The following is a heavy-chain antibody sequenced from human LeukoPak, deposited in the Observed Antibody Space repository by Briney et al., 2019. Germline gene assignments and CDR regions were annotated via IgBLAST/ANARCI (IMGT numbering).Heavy chain of an antibody. J-gene: IGHJ4*02. CDR1: GLTVNNMY. V-gene: IGHV3-72*01. Sequence: PGGSLRLSCAASGLTVNNMYMTWVRQTPGKGLEWVGRTRKKANNYTTEYAASTKGRFTISRDDLKNSLYLQMNSLKTEDTAVYYCARVCCSSSNYYAFDYWGQGTLVTVSS. CDR3: ARVCCSSSNYYAFDY. D-gene: IGHD2-2*01. CDR2: TRKKANNYTT.